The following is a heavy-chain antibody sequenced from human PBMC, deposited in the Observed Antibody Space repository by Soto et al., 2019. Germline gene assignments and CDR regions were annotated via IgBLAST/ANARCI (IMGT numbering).Heavy chain of an antibody. V-gene: IGHV5-51*01. CDR1: GYRFTTYW. D-gene: IGHD2-8*02. CDR3: ARCTGPYSACSD. Sequence: PGESLKISCKGSGYRFTTYWIVWVRQMPGKGLEWMGIIYPSDSDTRYNPSFQGQVTISVDKSISTAYLQWSSLKASDTAMYYCARCTGPYSACSDWGQGTMVTVS. CDR2: IYPSDSDT. J-gene: IGHJ3*01.